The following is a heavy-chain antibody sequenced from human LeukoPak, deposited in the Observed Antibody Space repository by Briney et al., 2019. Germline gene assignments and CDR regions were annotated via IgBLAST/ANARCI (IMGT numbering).Heavy chain of an antibody. J-gene: IGHJ5*02. D-gene: IGHD3-10*01. Sequence: GGSLRLSCVASGFTFSNYDMNWVRQAPGKGLEWVSYISSSGSSKYYADSVKGRFTISRDNTKNSLFLQMNSLRDEDTAVYYCARGYGSGSNWFDPWGQGTLVTVSS. CDR2: ISSSGSSK. CDR1: GFTFSNYD. CDR3: ARGYGSGSNWFDP. V-gene: IGHV3-48*03.